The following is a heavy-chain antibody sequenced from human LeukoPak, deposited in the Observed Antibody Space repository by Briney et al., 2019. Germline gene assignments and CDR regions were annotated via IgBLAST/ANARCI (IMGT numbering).Heavy chain of an antibody. CDR3: ARGMLYCSSTSCYDWFDL. CDR2: MNPNSGNT. D-gene: IGHD2-2*01. CDR1: GYTFTSYD. V-gene: IGHV1-8*01. J-gene: IGHJ5*02. Sequence: GASVKVSCKASGYTFTSYDINWVRQATGQGLEWMGWMNPNSGNTGYAQKFQGRVTMTRNTSISTAYMELSSLRSEDTAVYYCARGMLYCSSTSCYDWFDLWGQGTLVTVSS.